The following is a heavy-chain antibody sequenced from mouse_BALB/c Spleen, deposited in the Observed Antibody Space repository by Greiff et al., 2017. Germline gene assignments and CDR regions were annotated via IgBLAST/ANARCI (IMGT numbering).Heavy chain of an antibody. V-gene: IGHV5-17*02. CDR1: GFTFSSFG. J-gene: IGHJ2*01. CDR2: ISSGSSTI. CDR3: ARGSSYAMDY. Sequence: LVESGGGLVQPGGSRKLSCAASGFTFSSFGMHWVRQAPEKGLEWVAYISSGSSTIYYADTVKGRFTISRDNPKNTLFLQMTSLRSEDTAMYYCARGSSYAMDYWGQGTTLTVSS. D-gene: IGHD1-1*01.